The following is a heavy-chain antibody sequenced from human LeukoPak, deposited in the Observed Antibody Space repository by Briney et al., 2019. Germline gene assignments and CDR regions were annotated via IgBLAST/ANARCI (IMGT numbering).Heavy chain of an antibody. Sequence: PGGSLRLSCAASGFTFSSYAMHWVRQAPGKGLEWVAVISYDGSNKYYADSVKGRFTISRDNSKNTLYLQMNSLRAEDTAVYYCARKASVPATATFDYWGQGTLVTVSS. CDR3: ARKASVPATATFDY. J-gene: IGHJ4*02. D-gene: IGHD2-2*01. V-gene: IGHV3-30-3*01. CDR2: ISYDGSNK. CDR1: GFTFSSYA.